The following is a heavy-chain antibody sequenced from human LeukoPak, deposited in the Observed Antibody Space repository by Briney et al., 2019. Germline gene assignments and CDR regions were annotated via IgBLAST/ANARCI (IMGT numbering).Heavy chain of an antibody. CDR1: GFTVSSNY. D-gene: IGHD6-13*01. J-gene: IGHJ4*02. V-gene: IGHV3-23*01. CDR3: AKDSSSSSWYVYGGYRPYYFDY. Sequence: PGGSLRLSCAASGFTVSSNYMSWVRQAPGKGLEWVSAISGSGGSTYYADSVKGRFTISRDNSKNTLYLQMNSLRAEDTAVYYCAKDSSSSSWYVYGGYRPYYFDYWGQGTLVTVSS. CDR2: ISGSGGST.